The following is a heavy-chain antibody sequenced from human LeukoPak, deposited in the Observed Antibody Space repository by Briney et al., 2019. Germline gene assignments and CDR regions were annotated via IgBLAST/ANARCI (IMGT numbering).Heavy chain of an antibody. CDR1: GGSISRYY. J-gene: IGHJ6*03. D-gene: IGHD2-15*01. CDR3: ATCSGGSCYSYYYYYMDV. Sequence: PSETLSLPCTVSGGSISRYYWRWIRYPTEKGREWIGYIYYSGRTNSNPPLKSRVTISVDTSKNHFSLKLSSVTAADTAVYYCATCSGGSCYSYYYYYMDVWGKGTTVTVSS. CDR2: IYYSGRT. V-gene: IGHV4-59*01.